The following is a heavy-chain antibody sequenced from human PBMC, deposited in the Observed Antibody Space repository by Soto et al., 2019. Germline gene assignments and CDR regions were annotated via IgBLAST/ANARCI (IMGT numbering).Heavy chain of an antibody. V-gene: IGHV1-69*01. CDR3: AGFWSGYSNWFGP. CDR2: IIPIFGTA. Sequence: QVQLVQSGAEVKKPGSSVKVSCKASGGTFSSYAISWVRQAPGQGLEWMGGIIPIFGTANYAQKFQGRVTITADESTSTAYMEPGSLRSEDPAVYYCAGFWSGYSNWFGPWGQGTLVTVSS. D-gene: IGHD3-3*01. J-gene: IGHJ5*02. CDR1: GGTFSSYA.